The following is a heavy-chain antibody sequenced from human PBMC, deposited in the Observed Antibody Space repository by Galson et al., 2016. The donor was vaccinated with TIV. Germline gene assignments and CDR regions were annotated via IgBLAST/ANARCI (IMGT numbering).Heavy chain of an antibody. CDR3: ARAFEYSTGWADTDAFDS. CDR2: INPNNGDT. D-gene: IGHD6-19*01. CDR1: GYSFTDHY. J-gene: IGHJ3*02. Sequence: SVKVSCKASGYSFTDHYLHWVRQVPGQGPEWMGWINPNNGDTKYRQKFQGRVTMTRDTSINAVYLELSRLISDDTAVYYCARAFEYSTGWADTDAFDSWGQGTMVTVTS. V-gene: IGHV1-2*02.